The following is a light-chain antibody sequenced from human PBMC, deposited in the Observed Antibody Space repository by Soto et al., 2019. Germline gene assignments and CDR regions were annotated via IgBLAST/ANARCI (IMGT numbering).Light chain of an antibody. Sequence: MTQSPASLSASLGDRVTLSCRASQSISSNLAWYQQKPGQAPRLLIYGASTRSTGIPARFSGSGSGTEFTLTISSLQPEDFAVYYCQQHNNWPRTFGQGTKVDIK. V-gene: IGKV3-15*01. CDR1: QSISSN. J-gene: IGKJ1*01. CDR2: GAS. CDR3: QQHNNWPRT.